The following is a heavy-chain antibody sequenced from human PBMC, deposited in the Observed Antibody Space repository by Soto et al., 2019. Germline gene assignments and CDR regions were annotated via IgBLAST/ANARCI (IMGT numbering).Heavy chain of an antibody. CDR2: IDGSGGIT. CDR1: GFTFGTTD. J-gene: IGHJ5*02. Sequence: QLLQSGGGLVQPGGSLTLSCAASGFTFGTTDMSWVRQAPGEGLEWVSTIDGSGGITYYADSVKGRFTISRDNSRNTVYLQMHSLRGDDTALYYCVKKSGWFNTWGQGALVTVSS. CDR3: VKKSGWFNT. D-gene: IGHD3-10*01. V-gene: IGHV3-23*01.